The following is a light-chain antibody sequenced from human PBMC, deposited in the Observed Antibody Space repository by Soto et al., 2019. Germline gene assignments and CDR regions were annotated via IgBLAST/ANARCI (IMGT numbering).Light chain of an antibody. J-gene: IGLJ3*02. CDR3: CSYTSSSIRV. Sequence: QSVLTQPPSASGSPGQSVAISCTGTSSDVGGYNYVSWYQQHPGKAPKLMIYEVNKRPSGVPDRFSGSKSGNTASLTVSGLQAEDEADYYCCSYTSSSIRVFGGGTKLTVL. CDR1: SSDVGGYNY. V-gene: IGLV2-8*01. CDR2: EVN.